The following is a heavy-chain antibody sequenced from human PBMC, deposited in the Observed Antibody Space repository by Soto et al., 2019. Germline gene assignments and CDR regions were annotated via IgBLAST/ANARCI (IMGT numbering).Heavy chain of an antibody. V-gene: IGHV1-18*01. J-gene: IGHJ6*02. CDR2: ISAYNGNT. CDR1: GYTFTSYG. CDR3: AREYCSSSSCYSIWQYDFCTYVMDV. D-gene: IGHD2-2*02. Sequence: ASVKVSCKASGYTFTSYGISWGRQAPGQGLEWMGWISAYNGNTNYAQKLQGRGTMTTDTSTRTAYMELRSLRSDDTAVYYCAREYCSSSSCYSIWQYDFCTYVMDVWGQGTTVTVSS.